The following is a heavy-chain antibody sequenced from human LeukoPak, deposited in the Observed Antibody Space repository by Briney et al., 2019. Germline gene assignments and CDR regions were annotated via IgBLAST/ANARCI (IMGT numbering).Heavy chain of an antibody. J-gene: IGHJ4*02. Sequence: GASVKVSCKASGYTLASYGISWVRQAPGQGLEWMGWISAYNDNTKYAQNLQGRVTMTTDTSTSTAYMELRGLTSDDTALYYCARDTARITTPGGPDYWGQGTLVTVSS. D-gene: IGHD6-13*01. CDR2: ISAYNDNT. V-gene: IGHV1-18*01. CDR3: ARDTARITTPGGPDY. CDR1: GYTLASYG.